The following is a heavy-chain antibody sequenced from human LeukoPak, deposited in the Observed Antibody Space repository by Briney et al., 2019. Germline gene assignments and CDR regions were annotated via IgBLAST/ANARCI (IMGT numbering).Heavy chain of an antibody. J-gene: IGHJ4*02. CDR2: SGGSGGST. Sequence: PGGSLSLSCAASSFTVSTYAMKWARHPPGSGLQLHSCSGGSGGSTYYAASVKGRFTISRDNSKDTLYLQMNSLRAEDTAVYYCAKGGYYSASSGIDYWGQGTLVTVSS. D-gene: IGHD3-22*01. CDR1: SFTVSTYA. V-gene: IGHV3-23*01. CDR3: AKGGYYSASSGIDY.